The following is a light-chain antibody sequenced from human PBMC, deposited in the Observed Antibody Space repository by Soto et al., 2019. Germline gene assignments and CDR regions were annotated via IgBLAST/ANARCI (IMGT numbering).Light chain of an antibody. V-gene: IGKV1-39*01. CDR1: QRINSY. CDR2: AAS. CDR3: QQSYSGPPT. Sequence: DLQMTQSPSSLSASIGDRVTITCRASQRINSYLNWYQQKPGTAPKLLIYAASNLQSGVPSRFSGSGSGTEFTLTISSLQPEDFATYYCQQSYSGPPTFGPGTNVDIK. J-gene: IGKJ3*01.